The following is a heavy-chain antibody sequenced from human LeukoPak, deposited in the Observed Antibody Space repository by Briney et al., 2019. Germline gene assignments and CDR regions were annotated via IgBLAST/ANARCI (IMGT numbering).Heavy chain of an antibody. CDR1: GGSFSGYY. V-gene: IGHV4-34*01. Sequence: SETPSLTCAVYGGSFSGYYWSWIRQPPGKGLDWIGEINHSGSTNYNPSLKSRVTISVDTSKNQFSLKLSSVTAADTAVYYCARGGGPLRYFDWLSQGSYYYGMDVWGQGTTVTVSS. D-gene: IGHD3-9*01. CDR3: ARGGGPLRYFDWLSQGSYYYGMDV. CDR2: INHSGST. J-gene: IGHJ6*02.